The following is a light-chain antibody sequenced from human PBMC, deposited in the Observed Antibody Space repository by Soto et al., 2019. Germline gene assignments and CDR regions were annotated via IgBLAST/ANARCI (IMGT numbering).Light chain of an antibody. V-gene: IGLV2-8*01. CDR3: NSYVAGSNV. J-gene: IGLJ1*01. Sequence: QSALTQPPSASGSPGQSVTISCTGTSSDVGKYDYVSWFQHHPGKAPKLIIYEVSKQPSGVPDRFSGSKSGSTASLTVSGLQTEDEADYYCNSYVAGSNVFGTGTKVTVL. CDR1: SSDVGKYDY. CDR2: EVS.